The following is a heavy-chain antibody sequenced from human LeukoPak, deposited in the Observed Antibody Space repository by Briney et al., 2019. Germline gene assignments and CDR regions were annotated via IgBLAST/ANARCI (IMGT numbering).Heavy chain of an antibody. CDR1: DYSISSSFY. J-gene: IGHJ5*02. V-gene: IGHV4-38-2*02. D-gene: IGHD3-3*01. CDR2: MYHNGNT. CDR3: ARDRGDFWSNWFDP. Sequence: SETLSLTCTVSDYSISSSFYWGWIRQPPGKGLEWIGSMYHNGNTYFNPSLKSRVTISIDTSNNQFSLNLNSVAAADTAIYYCARDRGDFWSNWFDPWGQGTLVTVSS.